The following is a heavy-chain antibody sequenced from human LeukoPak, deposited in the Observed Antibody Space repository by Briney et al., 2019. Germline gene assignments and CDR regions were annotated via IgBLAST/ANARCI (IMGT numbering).Heavy chain of an antibody. D-gene: IGHD3-10*01. V-gene: IGHV4-39*01. Sequence: SETLSLTCTVSGGSISSSSYYWGWIRQPPGKGLEWIGSIYYSGSTYYIPSLKSRVTISIDTSKNQFSLKLSSVTAADTAVYYCARLRYGSGSYYSVPYYFDYWGQGTLVTVPS. CDR2: IYYSGST. CDR3: ARLRYGSGSYYSVPYYFDY. CDR1: GGSISSSSYY. J-gene: IGHJ4*02.